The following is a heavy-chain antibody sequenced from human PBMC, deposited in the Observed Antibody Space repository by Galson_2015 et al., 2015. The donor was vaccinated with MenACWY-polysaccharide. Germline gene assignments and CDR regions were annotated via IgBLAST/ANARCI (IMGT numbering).Heavy chain of an antibody. CDR3: AKVSCDGVHFYFGD. V-gene: IGHV1-69*02. CDR2: IIPIAGMK. D-gene: IGHD2-21*01. CDR1: GGTFSDSY. J-gene: IGHJ4*02. Sequence: SVKVSCKASGGTFSDSYFGWVRQAPGQGLEWMGRIIPIAGMKNYAQKFQGRVTISADKSTRTVYMEVNSLESEDTAVYFCAKVSCDGVHFYFGDWGQGTLVTVSS.